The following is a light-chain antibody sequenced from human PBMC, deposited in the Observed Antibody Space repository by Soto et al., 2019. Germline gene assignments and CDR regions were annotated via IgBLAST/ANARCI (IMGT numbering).Light chain of an antibody. CDR2: GVS. Sequence: EIVLTQSPGTLSLSPGKRATLSCRASQSVSSSYLAWYQQKPGQAPRLLIHGVSSRATGIPDRFSGSGSGTDFTLTISRLEPEDFVVYYCHQYGNSPWTFGQGTKVDIK. V-gene: IGKV3-20*01. CDR3: HQYGNSPWT. J-gene: IGKJ1*01. CDR1: QSVSSSY.